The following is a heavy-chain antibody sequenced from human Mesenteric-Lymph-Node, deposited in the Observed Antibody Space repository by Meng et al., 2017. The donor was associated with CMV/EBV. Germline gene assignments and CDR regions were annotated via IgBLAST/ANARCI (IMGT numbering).Heavy chain of an antibody. CDR3: ARDNDFYSFDI. CDR1: GFTFSSYA. V-gene: IGHV3-23*01. CDR2: ISTSGDSA. J-gene: IGHJ3*02. D-gene: IGHD2-21*02. Sequence: GESLKISCAASGFTFSSYAMSWVRQAPGKGLEWISTISTSGDSASYADFVKGRLSISRDNAKNTLYLQMDSLRAEDSAIYYCARDNDFYSFDIWGQGTMVTVSS.